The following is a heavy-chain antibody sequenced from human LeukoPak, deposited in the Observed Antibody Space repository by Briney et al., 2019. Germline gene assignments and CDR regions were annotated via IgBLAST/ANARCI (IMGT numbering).Heavy chain of an antibody. D-gene: IGHD4-17*01. Sequence: SETLSLTCTVSGGSISVYYWNWIRQPPGKGLEWLGYIYGSGATNYNPSLKSRVIISVDKSRDQFSLNLTSVTAADTDMYYCARGHTVRGMDVWGQGTTVTVSS. CDR3: ARGHTVRGMDV. CDR1: GGSISVYY. J-gene: IGHJ6*02. V-gene: IGHV4-59*01. CDR2: IYGSGAT.